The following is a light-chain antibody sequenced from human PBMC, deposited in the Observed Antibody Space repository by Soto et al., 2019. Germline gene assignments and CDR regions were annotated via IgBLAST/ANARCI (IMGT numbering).Light chain of an antibody. J-gene: IGKJ2*01. CDR2: GAS. CDR1: QSVSSSY. CDR3: HEYASSPMYT. Sequence: EIVLTQSPGTLSLSPGERATLSCRASQSVSSSYLAWYQQKPGQAPRLLIYGASSRATGIPDRFSGSGSGTHFTLTISRLEPEDFAVYYCHEYASSPMYTFGQGTKLEIK. V-gene: IGKV3-20*01.